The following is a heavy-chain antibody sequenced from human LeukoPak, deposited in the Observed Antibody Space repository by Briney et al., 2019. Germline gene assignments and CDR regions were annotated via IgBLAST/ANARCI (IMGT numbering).Heavy chain of an antibody. V-gene: IGHV4-39*07. CDR1: GDSISSSRYY. CDR2: IYYSGTT. CDR3: ARDCSSTSCYDWFDP. J-gene: IGHJ5*02. Sequence: SETLSLTCTVSGDSISSSRYYWGWIRQPPGKGLEWIGSIYYSGTTYYNPSLKSRVTISVDTSKNQFSLKLSSVTAADTAVYYCARDCSSTSCYDWFDPWGQGTLVTVSS. D-gene: IGHD2-2*01.